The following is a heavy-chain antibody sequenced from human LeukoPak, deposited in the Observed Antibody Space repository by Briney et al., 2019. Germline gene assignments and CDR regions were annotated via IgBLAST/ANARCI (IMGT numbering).Heavy chain of an antibody. CDR1: GFTFSSYG. J-gene: IGHJ3*02. V-gene: IGHV3-30*02. Sequence: PGGSLRLSCAASGFTFSSYGMHWVRQAPGKGLEWVAFIRYDGSNKYYADSVKGRFTISRDNSKNTLYLQMNSLRAEDTAVYYCARPNSPSYAFDIWGQGTMVTVSS. CDR3: ARPNSPSYAFDI. CDR2: IRYDGSNK. D-gene: IGHD1/OR15-1a*01.